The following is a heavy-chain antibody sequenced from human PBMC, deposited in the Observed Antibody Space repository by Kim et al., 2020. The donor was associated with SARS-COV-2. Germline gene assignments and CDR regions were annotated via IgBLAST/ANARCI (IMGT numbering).Heavy chain of an antibody. CDR3: AKGRIFGVVPFDY. D-gene: IGHD3-3*01. Sequence: AEAVKGRFTNSRDNSKNTLYLQMTSLRAEDTAVYYCAKGRIFGVVPFDYWGQGTLVTVSS. J-gene: IGHJ4*02. V-gene: IGHV3-23*01.